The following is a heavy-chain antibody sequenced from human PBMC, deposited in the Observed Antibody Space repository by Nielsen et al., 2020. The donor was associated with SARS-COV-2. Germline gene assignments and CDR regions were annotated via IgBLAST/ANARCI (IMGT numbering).Heavy chain of an antibody. D-gene: IGHD5-18*01. CDR2: IYPGDSDT. CDR1: GYSFTSYW. J-gene: IGHJ4*02. Sequence: GESLKISCKGSGYSFTSYWIGWVRQMPGKGLEWMGIIYPGDSDTRYSPSFQGQVTISADKSISTAYLQWSSLKASDTAMYYCARLDDPYPAMAPFDYWGQGTLVTVSS. V-gene: IGHV5-51*01. CDR3: ARLDDPYPAMAPFDY.